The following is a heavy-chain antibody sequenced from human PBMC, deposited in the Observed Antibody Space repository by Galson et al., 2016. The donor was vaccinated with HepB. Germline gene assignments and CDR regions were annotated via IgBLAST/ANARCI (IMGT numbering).Heavy chain of an antibody. CDR3: ARGGPLQHISLDY. V-gene: IGHV4-31*03. Sequence: TLSLTCTVSGDSISNGGYYWTWIRQYPGKGLEWIGYIYYSGSTYYNPSLKSRLTISVDTSKNQFSLKLSSVTAADTAVYYCARGGPLQHISLDYWGQGTLVTVSS. D-gene: IGHD2-15*01. CDR1: GDSISNGGYY. J-gene: IGHJ4*02. CDR2: IYYSGST.